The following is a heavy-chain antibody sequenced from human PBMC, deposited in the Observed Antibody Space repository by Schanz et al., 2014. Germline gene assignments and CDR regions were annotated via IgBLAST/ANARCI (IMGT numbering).Heavy chain of an antibody. D-gene: IGHD1-1*01. CDR2: IGYLGDT. CDR1: GFTLSNSD. CDR3: SRGTDWNLHY. Sequence: EVQLVESGGGLVQPGGSLRLSCAASGFTLSNSDMHWVRQGTGKGLEWVSTIGYLGDTYYPDSVKGRFTVSRDSGQNSLYLQMNSLRAGDAAVDYCSRGTDWNLHYWGQGALVTVSS. V-gene: IGHV3-13*01. J-gene: IGHJ4*02.